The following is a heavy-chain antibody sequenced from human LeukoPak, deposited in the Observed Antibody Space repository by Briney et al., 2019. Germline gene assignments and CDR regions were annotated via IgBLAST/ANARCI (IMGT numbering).Heavy chain of an antibody. V-gene: IGHV4-59*01. Sequence: SETLSLTCTVSGGSISGYYWSWVRQTAGKAVEWIGYVFYTGTANYNPSLKSRVTISIDTSKNQFSLRLTSVTAADTAVYYCARASAYCSSTSCILQAFDIWGQGTMVTVSS. D-gene: IGHD2-2*01. CDR2: VFYTGTA. J-gene: IGHJ3*02. CDR3: ARASAYCSSTSCILQAFDI. CDR1: GGSISGYY.